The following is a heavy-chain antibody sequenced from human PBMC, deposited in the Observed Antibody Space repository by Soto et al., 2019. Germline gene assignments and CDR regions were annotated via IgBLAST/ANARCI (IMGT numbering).Heavy chain of an antibody. CDR1: GFTVGRHD. V-gene: IGHV3-53*01. CDR2: IQSGGAT. Sequence: QLVESGGGLFQAGGSTRLSCLVSGFTVGRHDMAWVRQAPGKGLEWASIIQSGGATYYPDSAQGRFTISRDNSKNTVYLQMNSLRVEDTGXYSCVRVLYDSGVVDFWGQGSLITVS. CDR3: VRVLYDSGVVDF. J-gene: IGHJ4*02. D-gene: IGHD5-12*01.